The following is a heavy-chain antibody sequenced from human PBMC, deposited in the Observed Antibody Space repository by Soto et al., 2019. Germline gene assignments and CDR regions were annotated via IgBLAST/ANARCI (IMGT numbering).Heavy chain of an antibody. Sequence: ASVKVSCKASGYSVINYGISWVRQAPGQGLEWMGWISGYNGNTNFAQKFQGRATMTTDTSTSTAFMELRSLKSDDTAVYYCARSPRGVPNWFDPWGQGTLVTVSS. CDR2: ISGYNGNT. CDR3: ARSPRGVPNWFDP. J-gene: IGHJ5*02. D-gene: IGHD3-16*01. CDR1: GYSVINYG. V-gene: IGHV1-18*01.